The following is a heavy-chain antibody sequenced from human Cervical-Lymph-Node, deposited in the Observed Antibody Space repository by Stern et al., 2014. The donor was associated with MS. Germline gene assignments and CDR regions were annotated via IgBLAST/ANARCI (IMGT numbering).Heavy chain of an antibody. CDR2: VSYTGST. CDR1: GGSVSDSRYY. D-gene: IGHD6-13*01. V-gene: IGHV4-39*01. Sequence: QLQLQESGPGLVKPSETLSLTCAVSGGSVSDSRYYWGWIRHPPGKGLEWIGSVSYTGSTYNNPSLKSRVTISVDTTKNHFSLQLTSVTAADTALYYCSRHLPYSSSWYNWFDPWGQGTLVTVSS. CDR3: SRHLPYSSSWYNWFDP. J-gene: IGHJ5*02.